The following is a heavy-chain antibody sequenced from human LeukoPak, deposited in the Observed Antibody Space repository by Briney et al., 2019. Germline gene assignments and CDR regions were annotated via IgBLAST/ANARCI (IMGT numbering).Heavy chain of an antibody. D-gene: IGHD5-12*01. CDR1: GGSISSGSYY. J-gene: IGHJ6*03. CDR3: ARDHRGYDPSIPSYYYYYMDV. CDR2: IYTSGST. V-gene: IGHV4-61*02. Sequence: SGTLSLTCTVSGGSISSGSYYWSWIRQPAGKGLEWIGRIYTSGSTNYNPSLKSRVTISVDTSKNQFSLKLSSVTAADTAVYYCARDHRGYDPSIPSYYYYYMDVWGKGTTVTISS.